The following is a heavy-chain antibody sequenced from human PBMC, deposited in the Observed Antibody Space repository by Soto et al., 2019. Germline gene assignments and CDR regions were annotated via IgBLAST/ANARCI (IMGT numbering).Heavy chain of an antibody. CDR2: IYWDDDK. D-gene: IGHD6-6*01. J-gene: IGHJ4*02. CDR1: GFSLSTSGVD. V-gene: IGHV2-5*02. CDR3: AHRRPYSNSPEYFFDY. Sequence: QITLKESGPTLVKPTQTLTLTCTFSGFSLSTSGVDVGWIRQPPGKALEWLALIYWDDDKRYSPSLKSRLTTTKDTSKIQVVLTMTNIDPLDTATYYCAHRRPYSNSPEYFFDYWGQGTLVTVSS.